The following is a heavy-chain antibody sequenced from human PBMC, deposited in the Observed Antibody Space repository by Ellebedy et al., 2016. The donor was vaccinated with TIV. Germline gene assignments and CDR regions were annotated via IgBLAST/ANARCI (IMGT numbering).Heavy chain of an antibody. V-gene: IGHV3-23*01. CDR1: GFTFSSYA. D-gene: IGHD2-8*01. CDR2: ISGSGGST. J-gene: IGHJ1*01. Sequence: GGSLRLXXAASGFTFSSYAMSWVRQAPGKGLEWVSAISGSGGSTYYADSVKGRFTISRDNSKNTLYLQMNSLRAEDTAVYYCAKVGLMVYLFQHWGQGTLVTVSS. CDR3: AKVGLMVYLFQH.